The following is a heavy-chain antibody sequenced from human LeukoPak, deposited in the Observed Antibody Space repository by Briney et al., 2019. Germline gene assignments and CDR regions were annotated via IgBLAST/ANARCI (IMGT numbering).Heavy chain of an antibody. CDR2: IGGTGGST. V-gene: IGHV3-23*01. Sequence: PGGSLRLSCAASGFTFSSYAMSWVRQAPGEGLEWVSLIGGTGGSTYYADSVKGRFTISRDNSKNTLYLQMNSLRAEDTAVYYCAKGRTRFGHFDYWGQGTLVTVSS. D-gene: IGHD3-10*01. CDR1: GFTFSSYA. J-gene: IGHJ4*02. CDR3: AKGRTRFGHFDY.